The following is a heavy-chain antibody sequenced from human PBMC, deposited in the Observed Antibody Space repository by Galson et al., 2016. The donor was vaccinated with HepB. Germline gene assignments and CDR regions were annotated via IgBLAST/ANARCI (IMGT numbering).Heavy chain of an antibody. CDR1: AYTFTNYA. V-gene: IGHV1-3*01. D-gene: IGHD3-10*01. Sequence: SVKVSCKASAYTFTNYAMHWVRQAPGQRLEWMGWINAGNGNTKYSQKFQGRVTITRDTPASTAHMELSSLKSEDTAVYYCATAFGELLRGAYFDYWGQGTLVTVSS. J-gene: IGHJ4*02. CDR3: ATAFGELLRGAYFDY. CDR2: INAGNGNT.